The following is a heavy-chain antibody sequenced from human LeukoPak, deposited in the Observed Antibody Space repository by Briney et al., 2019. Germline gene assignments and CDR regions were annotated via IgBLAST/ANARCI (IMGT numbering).Heavy chain of an antibody. D-gene: IGHD6-19*01. Sequence: QPGRSLRLSCAASGFTFSSYGMHCVRRAPGKVLEWVAVIWYDGSNKYYADSVKVLFTIYRDKSKNIVYVQMNSLRSEHTSVDYCARDRRYRSGWFYYYYYGMDVWGQGTTVTVSS. V-gene: IGHV3-33*01. J-gene: IGHJ6*02. CDR2: IWYDGSNK. CDR1: GFTFSSYG. CDR3: ARDRRYRSGWFYYYYYGMDV.